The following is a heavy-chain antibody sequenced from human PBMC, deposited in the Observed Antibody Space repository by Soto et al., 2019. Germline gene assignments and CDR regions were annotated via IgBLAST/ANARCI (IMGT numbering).Heavy chain of an antibody. V-gene: IGHV1-18*04. J-gene: IGHJ3*02. D-gene: IGHD2-2*01. Sequence: ASVKVSCKXSGYTFTSYGISWVRQAPGQGLEWMGWISAYNGNTNYAQKLQGRVAMTTDTSTSTAYMELRSLRSDDTAVYYCAGDKIVVVSFAPGNDAFDIWGQGTMVTVSS. CDR3: AGDKIVVVSFAPGNDAFDI. CDR2: ISAYNGNT. CDR1: GYTFTSYG.